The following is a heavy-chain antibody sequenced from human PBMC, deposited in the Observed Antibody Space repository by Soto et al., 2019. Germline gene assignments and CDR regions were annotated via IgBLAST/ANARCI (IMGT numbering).Heavy chain of an antibody. CDR1: GGSISSGGYY. Sequence: PSETLSLTCTVSGGSISSGGYYWSWIRQHPGKGLEWIGYIYYSGSTYYNPSLKSRVTISVDTSKNQFSLKLNSVTAADTAMYYCARYCYSTTCLRGFDYWGQGIQVTVSS. V-gene: IGHV4-31*03. J-gene: IGHJ4*02. CDR3: ARYCYSTTCLRGFDY. D-gene: IGHD2-2*01. CDR2: IYYSGST.